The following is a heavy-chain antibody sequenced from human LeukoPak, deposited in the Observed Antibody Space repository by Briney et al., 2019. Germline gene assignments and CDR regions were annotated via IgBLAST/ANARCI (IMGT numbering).Heavy chain of an antibody. CDR1: GGSFSGYY. V-gene: IGHV4-34*01. J-gene: IGHJ6*03. Sequence: PSETLSLTCAVYGGSFSGYYWSWIRQPPGKGLEWIGEINHSGSTNYNPSLKSRVTISVDTSKNQFSLKLSSVTAADTAVCYCARGYYYDSTSTYYYMDVWGKGTTVTVSS. D-gene: IGHD3-22*01. CDR3: ARGYYYDSTSTYYYMDV. CDR2: INHSGST.